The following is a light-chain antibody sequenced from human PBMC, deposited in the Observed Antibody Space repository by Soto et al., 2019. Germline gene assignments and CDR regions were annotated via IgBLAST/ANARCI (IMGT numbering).Light chain of an antibody. Sequence: VMAQSPATLSVSPGERATLSCRASQSLRSSLAWYRQKPGQAPRLLIYGASTRATGIPARFSGSGSGTEFTLTISSLQSEDFAVYFCQQYNIWPQTFGQGTRLEIK. CDR2: GAS. CDR1: QSLRSS. CDR3: QQYNIWPQT. J-gene: IGKJ5*01. V-gene: IGKV3-15*01.